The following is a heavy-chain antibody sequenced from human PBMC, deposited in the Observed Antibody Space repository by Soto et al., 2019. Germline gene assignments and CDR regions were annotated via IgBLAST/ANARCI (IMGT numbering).Heavy chain of an antibody. Sequence: SQTLSLTCVISGDSVSSNSAAWNWIRQSPSRGLEWLGRTYYRSKWYNDYAVSVKSRITINPDTSKNQFSLQLNSVTPEDTAVYYCARVIVKGIAAAGEYYYYGMDVWGQGTTVTVSS. CDR1: GDSVSSNSAA. CDR3: ARVIVKGIAAAGEYYYYGMDV. D-gene: IGHD6-13*01. CDR2: TYYRSKWYN. V-gene: IGHV6-1*01. J-gene: IGHJ6*02.